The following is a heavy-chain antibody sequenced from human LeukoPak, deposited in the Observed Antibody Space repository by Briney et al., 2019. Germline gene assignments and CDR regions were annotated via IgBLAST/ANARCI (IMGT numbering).Heavy chain of an antibody. D-gene: IGHD3-22*01. V-gene: IGHV4-59*01. CDR2: IYYSGST. Sequence: SETLSLTCTVSGGSISSYYWSWIRQPPGKGLEWIGYIYYSGSTNYNPSLKSRVTISVDTSKNQFSLKLSSVTAADTAVYYCASTYYYDSSGYYAYWGQGTLVTVSP. J-gene: IGHJ4*02. CDR3: ASTYYYDSSGYYAY. CDR1: GGSISSYY.